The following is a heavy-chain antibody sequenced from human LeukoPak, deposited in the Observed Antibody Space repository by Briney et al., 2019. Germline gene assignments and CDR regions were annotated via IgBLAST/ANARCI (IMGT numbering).Heavy chain of an antibody. J-gene: IGHJ4*02. D-gene: IGHD6-6*01. Sequence: GGSLSLSCAVSGFTFSSYSMNWVRQAPGKGLEWVSSISSSSSYIYYADSVKGRFAISRDNAKNSLYLQMNSLRAEDTAVYYCARASSSDYWGQGTLVTVSS. CDR3: ARASSSDY. CDR1: GFTFSSYS. CDR2: ISSSSSYI. V-gene: IGHV3-21*01.